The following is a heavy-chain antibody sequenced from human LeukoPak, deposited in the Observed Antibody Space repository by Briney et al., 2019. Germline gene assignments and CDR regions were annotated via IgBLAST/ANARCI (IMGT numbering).Heavy chain of an antibody. J-gene: IGHJ5*02. Sequence: ASVKVSCKASGYTFISYYIHWVRQAPGQGLEWMGIINPSGGSTSYAQKFQGRVAMTRDTSTSTVYMELSSLRSEDTAVYYCARLSSNTNRHVSWINWFDPWGQGTLVTVSS. V-gene: IGHV1-46*01. CDR1: GYTFISYY. CDR3: ARLSSNTNRHVSWINWFDP. CDR2: INPSGGST. D-gene: IGHD6-13*01.